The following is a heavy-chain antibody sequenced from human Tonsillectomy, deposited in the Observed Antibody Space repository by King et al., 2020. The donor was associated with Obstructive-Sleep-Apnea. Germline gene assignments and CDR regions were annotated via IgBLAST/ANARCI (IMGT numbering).Heavy chain of an antibody. D-gene: IGHD6-13*01. V-gene: IGHV3-7*01. CDR1: GFTFSSYW. CDR2: IKHDGSEK. CDR3: ARDKDIAAAGSDY. J-gene: IGHJ4*02. Sequence: GQLVLSGGGLVQPGGSLRLSCAASGFTFSSYWMSWVRQAPGKGLEWVANIKHDGSEKYFVDSVKGRFTISRDNAKNSLYLQMNSLRAEDTAVYYCARDKDIAAAGSDYWGQGTLVTVSS.